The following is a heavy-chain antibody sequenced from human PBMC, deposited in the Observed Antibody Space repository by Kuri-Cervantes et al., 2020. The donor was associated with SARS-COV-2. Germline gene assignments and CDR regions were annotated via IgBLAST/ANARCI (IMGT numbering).Heavy chain of an antibody. Sequence: GGSLRLSCAASGFTFSSYGMHWVRQAPGKGLEWVAVISYDGSNKYYADSVKGRFTISRDNSKKTLSLQMNSLRADDTAVYYCAKDEVDQGGFDIWGQGTVVTVSS. CDR3: AKDEVDQGGFDI. CDR1: GFTFSSYG. J-gene: IGHJ3*02. D-gene: IGHD2-15*01. CDR2: ISYDGSNK. V-gene: IGHV3-30*18.